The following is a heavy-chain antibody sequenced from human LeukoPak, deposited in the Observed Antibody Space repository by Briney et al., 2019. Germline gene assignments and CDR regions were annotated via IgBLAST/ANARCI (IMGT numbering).Heavy chain of an antibody. Sequence: PSETLSLTCTVSGGSISSYYWSGVRDPPGKGLWCSGYIYSSRSANYNPSLKSRVTISVDTSKNQFSLKLSSVTAADTAVYYCARRGSNWYTGWFDPWGQGHLVTVSS. CDR1: GGSISSYY. V-gene: IGHV4-59*08. CDR2: IYSSRSA. D-gene: IGHD6-13*01. CDR3: ARRGSNWYTGWFDP. J-gene: IGHJ5*02.